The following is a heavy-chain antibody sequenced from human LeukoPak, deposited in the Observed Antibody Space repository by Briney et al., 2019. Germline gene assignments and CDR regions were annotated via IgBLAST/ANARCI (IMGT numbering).Heavy chain of an antibody. CDR3: ARGVGTMGGRPDY. J-gene: IGHJ4*01. V-gene: IGHV3-33*01. CDR1: GFTFRDYA. D-gene: IGHD1/OR15-1a*01. CDR2: IWYDGSNK. Sequence: GGSLRLSCVGSGFTFRDYAMHWVRQAPDRGLEWVASIWYDGSNKYYADSVTGRFTISRDNSKNTVYLQMNSQRVEDTAIYYCARGVGTMGGRPDYWGQGTQITVSS.